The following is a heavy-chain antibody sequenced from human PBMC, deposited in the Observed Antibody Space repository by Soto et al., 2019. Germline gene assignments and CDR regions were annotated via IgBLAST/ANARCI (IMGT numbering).Heavy chain of an antibody. D-gene: IGHD4-17*01. J-gene: IGHJ4*02. CDR3: AREMTTVTTGIDY. CDR2: INAGNGNT. V-gene: IGHV1-3*01. CDR1: GGTFSSYA. Sequence: GASVQVSCKASGGTFSSYAISWVRQAPGQRLEWMGWINAGNGNTKYSQKFQGRVTITRDTSASTAYMELSSLRSEDTAVYYCAREMTTVTTGIDYWGQGTLVTVSS.